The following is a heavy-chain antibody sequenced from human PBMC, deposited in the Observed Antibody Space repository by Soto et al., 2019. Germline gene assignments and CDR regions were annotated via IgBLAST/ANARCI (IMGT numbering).Heavy chain of an antibody. J-gene: IGHJ4*02. CDR1: GASISSYNY. V-gene: IGHV4-30-4*08. Sequence: SETPSLTCNVSGASISSYNYWGWFRQPPGKGLEWIGYIYYSGSTYYNPSLKSRVTISVDTSKNQFSLKLSSVTAADTAVYYCASTSFGYSYGYRYWGQGTLVTVSS. CDR3: ASTSFGYSYGYRY. D-gene: IGHD5-18*01. CDR2: IYYSGST.